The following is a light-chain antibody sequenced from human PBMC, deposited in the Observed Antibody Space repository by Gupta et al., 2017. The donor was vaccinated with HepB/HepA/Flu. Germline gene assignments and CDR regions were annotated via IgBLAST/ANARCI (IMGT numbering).Light chain of an antibody. J-gene: IGKJ5*01. CDR1: QSIRNY. V-gene: IGKV1-39*01. CDR2: SAS. CDR3: QQCLTTPIT. Sequence: DIQMTQSPSSLSASVGDRVTITCRASQSIRNYLNWYQHKPRKAPKLLIYSASTLQNEVPSRFSGSGSGTEFTLTISSLQPEDFAAYYCQQCLTTPITFGQGTRLELK.